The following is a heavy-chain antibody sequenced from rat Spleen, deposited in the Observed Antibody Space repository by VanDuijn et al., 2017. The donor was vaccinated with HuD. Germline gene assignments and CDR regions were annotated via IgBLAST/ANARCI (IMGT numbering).Heavy chain of an antibody. J-gene: IGHJ2*01. CDR3: ARHFGY. Sequence: EVQLVESDGGLVQPGRSLKLSCAASGFTFSDYGMAWVRQAPTKGLEWVATISNSGGNTYYRDSVKGRFTISRDNAKSTLYLQMDSLRSEDTATYYCARHFGYWGQGVMVTVSS. D-gene: IGHD4-3*01. V-gene: IGHV5-29*01. CDR1: GFTFSDYG. CDR2: ISNSGGNT.